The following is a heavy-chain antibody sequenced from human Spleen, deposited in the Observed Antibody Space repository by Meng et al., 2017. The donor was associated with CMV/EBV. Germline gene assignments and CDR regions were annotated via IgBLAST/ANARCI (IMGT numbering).Heavy chain of an antibody. CDR3: ARQSRGYGGNSYGMDV. V-gene: IGHV4-61*01. J-gene: IGHJ6*02. Sequence: SETLSLTCTVSGGSVSSGSYYWSWIRQPPGKGLEWIGYIYYSGSTNYNPSLKSRVTISVDTSKNQFSLKLSSVTAADTAVYYCARQSRGYGGNSYGMDVWGQGTTVTVSS. D-gene: IGHD4/OR15-4a*01. CDR2: IYYSGST. CDR1: GGSVSSGSYY.